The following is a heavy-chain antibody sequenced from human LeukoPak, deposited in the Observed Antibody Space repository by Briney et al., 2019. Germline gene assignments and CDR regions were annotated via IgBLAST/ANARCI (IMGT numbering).Heavy chain of an antibody. CDR1: DDSISDYY. CDR3: ARQGAGVPFDY. V-gene: IGHV4-59*08. CDR2: IYYSGST. D-gene: IGHD3-10*01. Sequence: SETLSLTCTVSDDSISDYYWNWIRQPPGKGLEWIGYIYYSGSTNYNPSLKTRVTISVATSKNQFSLKLSSVTAADTAVYYCARQGAGVPFDYWGRGTLVTVSS. J-gene: IGHJ4*02.